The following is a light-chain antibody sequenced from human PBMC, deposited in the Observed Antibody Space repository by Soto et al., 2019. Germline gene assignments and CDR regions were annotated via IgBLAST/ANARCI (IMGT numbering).Light chain of an antibody. CDR1: SSNIGRNT. CDR3: AAWDDSLNVYV. V-gene: IGLV1-44*01. J-gene: IGLJ1*01. CDR2: TND. Sequence: QSVLTQPPSASGAPGQRVTISCSGSSSNIGRNTVSWYQQLPGTAPKLLLFTNDQRPSGVPARFSGSKSGTSASLAISGLQSEDEADFYCAAWDDSLNVYVFGTGTKVTVL.